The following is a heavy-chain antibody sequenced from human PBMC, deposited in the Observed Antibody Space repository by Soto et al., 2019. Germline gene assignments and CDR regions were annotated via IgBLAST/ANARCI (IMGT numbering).Heavy chain of an antibody. D-gene: IGHD2-2*01. V-gene: IGHV3-23*01. Sequence: GGSLRLSCAASGFTFSSYAMSWVRQAPGKGLEWVSGISGSGGTTYYADSVKGRFTISRDNSKNTLYLQMNSLRTDDTAVYYCAKDGDIVVVPGAMVYFDYWGQGTLVTVLL. J-gene: IGHJ4*02. CDR3: AKDGDIVVVPGAMVYFDY. CDR1: GFTFSSYA. CDR2: ISGSGGTT.